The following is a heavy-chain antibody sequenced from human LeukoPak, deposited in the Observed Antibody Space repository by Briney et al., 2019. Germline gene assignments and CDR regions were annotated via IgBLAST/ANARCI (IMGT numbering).Heavy chain of an antibody. J-gene: IGHJ4*02. CDR2: INTNTGNP. CDR1: GYTFTSYA. D-gene: IGHD3-9*01. CDR3: ARSFLYYDILTGYYSLTGYFDY. Sequence: GASVKVSCKASGYTFTSYAMNWVRQAPGQGLEWMGWINTNTGNPTYAQGFTGRFVLSLDTSVSTAYLQISSLKAEDTAVYYCARSFLYYDILTGYYSLTGYFDYWGQGTLVTVSS. V-gene: IGHV7-4-1*02.